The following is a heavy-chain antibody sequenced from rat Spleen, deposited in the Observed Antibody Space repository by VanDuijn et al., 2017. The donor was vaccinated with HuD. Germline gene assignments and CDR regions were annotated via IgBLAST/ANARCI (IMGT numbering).Heavy chain of an antibody. CDR3: ARHNSGYGVMDA. CDR1: GFTFNNYW. D-gene: IGHD4-3*01. CDR2: IRYAGSST. J-gene: IGHJ4*01. V-gene: IGHV5-7*01. Sequence: EVQLVESGGGLVQPGRSLKLSCVASGFTFNNYWMTLVRQAPKKGLECVATIRYAGSSTYYRDSVKGRFTISRDKAKSTLYLQMDSLRSEDTATYYCARHNSGYGVMDAWGQGASVTVSS.